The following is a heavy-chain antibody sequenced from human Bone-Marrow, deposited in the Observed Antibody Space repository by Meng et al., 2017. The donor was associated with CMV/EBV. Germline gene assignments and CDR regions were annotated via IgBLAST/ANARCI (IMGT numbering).Heavy chain of an antibody. Sequence: ASVKVSCKAPGYTFTGYYMHWVRQAPGQGLEWMGWINPNSGGTNYAQKFQGRVTMTRDTSISTAYMELSRLRSDDTAVYYCATGIVGATNGYGMDVWGQGTTVTVSS. CDR2: INPNSGGT. CDR1: GYTFTGYY. V-gene: IGHV1-2*02. D-gene: IGHD1-26*01. J-gene: IGHJ6*02. CDR3: ATGIVGATNGYGMDV.